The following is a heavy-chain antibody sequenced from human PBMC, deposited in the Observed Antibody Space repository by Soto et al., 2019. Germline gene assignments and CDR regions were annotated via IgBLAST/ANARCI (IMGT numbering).Heavy chain of an antibody. CDR2: ISTYNGNT. J-gene: IGHJ4*02. Sequence: ASVKVSCKASGGTFNSYAINWVRQAPGQGLEWVGWISTYNGNTNYAQKVQGRVTMTTDTSTSTAYMELRSLRSDDTAVYYCARGRYCSSISCSLGVEFDSWGQGTLVTVSS. CDR3: ARGRYCSSISCSLGVEFDS. CDR1: GGTFNSYA. D-gene: IGHD2-2*01. V-gene: IGHV1-18*01.